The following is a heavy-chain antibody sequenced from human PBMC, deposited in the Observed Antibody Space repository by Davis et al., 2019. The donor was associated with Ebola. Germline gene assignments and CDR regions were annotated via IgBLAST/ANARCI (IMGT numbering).Heavy chain of an antibody. CDR2: INPSGGST. Sequence: ASVKVSCKASGYTFTSYYMHWVRQAPGQGLEWMGIINPSGGSTSYAQKFQGRVTITADKSTSTAYMELSSLRSEDTAVYYCAREYCSGGSCYHGRAYFDYWGQGTLVTVSS. CDR3: AREYCSGGSCYHGRAYFDY. D-gene: IGHD2-15*01. J-gene: IGHJ4*02. CDR1: GYTFTSYY. V-gene: IGHV1-46*01.